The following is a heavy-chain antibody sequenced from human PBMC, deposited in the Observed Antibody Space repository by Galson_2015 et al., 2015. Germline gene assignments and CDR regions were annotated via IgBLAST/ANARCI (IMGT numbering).Heavy chain of an antibody. CDR2: IYYSGST. D-gene: IGHD2-8*01. CDR1: GGSISSYY. CDR3: ARESGYCTNGVCPGGNDAFDI. Sequence: SETLSLTCTVSGGSISSYYWSWIRQPPGKGLEWIGYIYYSGSTNYNPSLKSRVTISVDTSKNQFSLKLSSVTAADTAVYYCARESGYCTNGVCPGGNDAFDIWGQGTMVTVSS. V-gene: IGHV4-59*01. J-gene: IGHJ3*02.